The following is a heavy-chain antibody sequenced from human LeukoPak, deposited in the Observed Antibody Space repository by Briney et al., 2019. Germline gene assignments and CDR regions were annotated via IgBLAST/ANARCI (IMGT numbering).Heavy chain of an antibody. CDR1: GFTFSSYG. D-gene: IGHD1-14*01. CDR3: SVSWLAGGIFDY. CDR2: IRYDGSNK. J-gene: IGHJ4*02. Sequence: GSLRLSCAASGFTFSSYGMHWVRQAPGKGLEWVAFIRYDGSNKYYADSVKGRFTISRDNSKNTLYLQMNSLRAGDTAVYYCSVSWLAGGIFDYWGQGTLVTVSS. V-gene: IGHV3-30*02.